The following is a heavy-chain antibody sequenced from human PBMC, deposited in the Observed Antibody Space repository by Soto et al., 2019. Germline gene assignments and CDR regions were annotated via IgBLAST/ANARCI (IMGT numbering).Heavy chain of an antibody. CDR2: ISYDGSNK. D-gene: IGHD6-13*01. J-gene: IGHJ5*02. V-gene: IGHV3-30-3*01. CDR3: ARDRSRIAAAGNWFDP. CDR1: GFTFSSYA. Sequence: WSLRLSCAASGFTFSSYAMHWVRQAPGKGLEWVAVISYDGSNKYYADSVKGRFTISRDNSKNTLYLQMNSLRAEDTAVYYCARDRSRIAAAGNWFDPWGQGTLVTVSS.